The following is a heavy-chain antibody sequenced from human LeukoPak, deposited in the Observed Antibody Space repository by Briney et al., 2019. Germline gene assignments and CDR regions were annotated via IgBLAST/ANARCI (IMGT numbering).Heavy chain of an antibody. CDR3: ATGVSSSSGYNWFDP. Sequence: ATVKISCKVSGYTFTDYYMHWVQQAPGKGLEWMGLVDPDDGETIYAEKFQGRVTITADTSTDTAYMELSSLRSEDTAVYYCATGVSSSSGYNWFDPWGQGTLVTVSS. V-gene: IGHV1-69-2*01. CDR2: VDPDDGET. J-gene: IGHJ5*02. D-gene: IGHD6-6*01. CDR1: GYTFTDYY.